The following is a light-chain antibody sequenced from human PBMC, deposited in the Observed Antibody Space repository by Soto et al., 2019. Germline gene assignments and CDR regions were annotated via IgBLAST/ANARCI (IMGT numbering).Light chain of an antibody. V-gene: IGLV2-11*01. CDR1: SSDVGAYNY. CDR2: DVN. J-gene: IGLJ2*01. Sequence: QSVLTQPRSVSGSPGLSVTISCTGSSSDVGAYNYVSWYQQHPGKGPKLIIYDVNKRPSGVPDRFSGSKSGNTASLTISGLQAEDEADYCCCSYAGSDTYVVFGGGTKLTVL. CDR3: CSYAGSDTYVV.